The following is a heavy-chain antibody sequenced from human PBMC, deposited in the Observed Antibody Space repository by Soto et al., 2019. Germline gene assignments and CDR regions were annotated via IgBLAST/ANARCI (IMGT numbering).Heavy chain of an antibody. Sequence: EMRLVESGGGLIQPGGSLSLSCDPSGFTVHGNYMAWVRHVSGKGLEWVAVVFSGHVTYYAYSVKGRFTISRDPSKNTLSLQLNRLRAEDPAVYFCASAYTYNYAVDYCGQGNRVTVSS. V-gene: IGHV3-53*01. CDR2: VFSGHVT. D-gene: IGHD3-16*01. CDR1: GFTVHGNY. CDR3: ASAYTYNYAVDY. J-gene: IGHJ4*02.